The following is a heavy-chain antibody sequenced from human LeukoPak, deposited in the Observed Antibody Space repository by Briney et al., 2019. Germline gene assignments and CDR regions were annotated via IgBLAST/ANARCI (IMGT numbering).Heavy chain of an antibody. V-gene: IGHV3-21*01. CDR3: ARDHSGSYTGGDAFDI. CDR1: GFTFSSYS. D-gene: IGHD1-26*01. CDR2: ISSSSSYI. J-gene: IGHJ3*02. Sequence: GSLRLSCAASGFTFSSYSMNWVRQAPGKGLEWVSSISSSSSYIYYADSVKGRFTISRDNAKNSLYLQMNSLRAEDTAVYYCARDHSGSYTGGDAFDIWGQGTMVTVSS.